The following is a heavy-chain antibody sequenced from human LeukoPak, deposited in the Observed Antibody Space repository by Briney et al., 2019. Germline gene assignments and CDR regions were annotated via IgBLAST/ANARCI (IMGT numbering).Heavy chain of an antibody. D-gene: IGHD1-7*01. V-gene: IGHV3-9*01. CDR1: GFTFDDYA. CDR3: ARGNWNYPFDY. Sequence: PGGSLRLSCAASGFTFDDYAMHWVRQAPGKGLEWVSGISWNSGSIGYADSVKGRFTISRDNAKNSLYLQMNSLRAEDTALYYCARGNWNYPFDYWGQGTLVTVSS. CDR2: ISWNSGSI. J-gene: IGHJ4*02.